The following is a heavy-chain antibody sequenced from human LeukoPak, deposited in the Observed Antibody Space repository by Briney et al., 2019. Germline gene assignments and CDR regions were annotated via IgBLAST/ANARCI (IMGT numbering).Heavy chain of an antibody. Sequence: ASVKVSCKASGYTFTGYYMHWVRQAPGQGLEWMGWINPNSGGTNYAQKFQGRVTMTRDTSISTAYMELSRLRSDDTAVYYCARERYYGSGSYYAHDYWGQGTLVTVSS. J-gene: IGHJ4*02. CDR1: GYTFTGYY. CDR3: ARERYYGSGSYYAHDY. V-gene: IGHV1-2*02. CDR2: INPNSGGT. D-gene: IGHD3-10*01.